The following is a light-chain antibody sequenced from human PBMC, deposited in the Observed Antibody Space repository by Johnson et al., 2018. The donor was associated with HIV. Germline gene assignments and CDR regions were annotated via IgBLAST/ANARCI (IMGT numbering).Light chain of an antibody. CDR3: SAWDNRLTVV. CDR1: SSNIGNNY. V-gene: IGLV1-51*02. J-gene: IGLJ1*01. CDR2: ENN. Sequence: QSVLTQPPSVSAAPGQKVTISCSGSSSNIGNNYLSWYQQLPGTAPKLLIYENNKRPSGIPDRFTGSKSGTSATLDITGLQTGDEAGYYCSAWDNRLTVVFVTGTNVTFL.